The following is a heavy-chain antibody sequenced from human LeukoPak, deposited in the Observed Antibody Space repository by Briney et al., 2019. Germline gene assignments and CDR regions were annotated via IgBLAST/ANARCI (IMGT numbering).Heavy chain of an antibody. J-gene: IGHJ6*02. CDR2: ISSSSSYI. CDR3: ARRVGYSNYNSHYGMDV. CDR1: GFTFSSYS. D-gene: IGHD4-11*01. V-gene: IGHV3-21*01. Sequence: GGSLRLSCAASGFTFSSYSMNWVRQAPGKGLEWVSSISSSSSYIYYADSVKGRFTISRDNAKNSLYLQMNSLRAEDTAVYYCARRVGYSNYNSHYGMDVWGQGTTVTVSS.